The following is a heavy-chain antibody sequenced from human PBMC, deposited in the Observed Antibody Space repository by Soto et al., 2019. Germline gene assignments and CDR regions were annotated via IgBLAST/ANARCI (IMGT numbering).Heavy chain of an antibody. Sequence: PGGSLRLSCAASGFTFSTYAMSWVRQAPGKGLEWVSTISGSAHSTFYADALKGRFVISRDNSKNSLYLQMNSLRAEDTAVYYCARDVGFGTPDYWGQGTLVTVSS. D-gene: IGHD3-10*01. J-gene: IGHJ4*02. CDR1: GFTFSTYA. CDR3: ARDVGFGTPDY. CDR2: ISGSAHST. V-gene: IGHV3-23*01.